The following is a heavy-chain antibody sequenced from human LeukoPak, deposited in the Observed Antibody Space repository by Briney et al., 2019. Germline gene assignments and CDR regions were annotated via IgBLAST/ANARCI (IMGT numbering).Heavy chain of an antibody. CDR2: INPNSGGT. CDR3: ARESRLLWFGELPNYFDY. CDR1: GYTFTCYY. J-gene: IGHJ4*02. Sequence: ASVKVSCKASGYTFTCYYMHWVRQAPGQGLEWMGWINPNSGGTNYAQKFQGRVTMTRDTSISTAYMELSRLRSDDTAVYYCARESRLLWFGELPNYFDYWGQGTLVTVSS. V-gene: IGHV1-2*02. D-gene: IGHD3-10*01.